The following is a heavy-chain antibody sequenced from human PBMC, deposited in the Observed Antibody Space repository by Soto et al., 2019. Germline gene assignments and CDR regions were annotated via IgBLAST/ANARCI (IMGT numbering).Heavy chain of an antibody. Sequence: PGGSLRLSCAASGFTFSSYAMSWVRQAPGKGLEWVSAISGSGGSTYYADSVKGRFTISRDNSKNTLYLQMNSLRAEDTAVYYCAKYGGDYDSSGYYVSYWGQGTLVTVSS. CDR2: ISGSGGST. V-gene: IGHV3-23*01. D-gene: IGHD3-22*01. CDR3: AKYGGDYDSSGYYVSY. J-gene: IGHJ4*02. CDR1: GFTFSSYA.